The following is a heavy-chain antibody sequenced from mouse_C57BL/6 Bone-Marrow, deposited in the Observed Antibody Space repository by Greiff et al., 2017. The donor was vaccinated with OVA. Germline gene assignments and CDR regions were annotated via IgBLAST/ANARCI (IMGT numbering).Heavy chain of an antibody. Sequence: VQLQQPGAELVKPGASVKMSCKASGYTFTSYWITWVKQRPGQGLEWVGDIYPGSGSTNYNEKVKSKATLSVDNASTTAYMQLSSLTSEDSAVYYCARRHDYEGWGQGTTLTVSS. J-gene: IGHJ2*01. CDR2: IYPGSGST. V-gene: IGHV1-55*01. D-gene: IGHD2-4*01. CDR3: ARRHDYEG. CDR1: GYTFTSYW.